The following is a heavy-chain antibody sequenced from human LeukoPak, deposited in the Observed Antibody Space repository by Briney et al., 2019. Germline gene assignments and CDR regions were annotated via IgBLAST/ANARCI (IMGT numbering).Heavy chain of an antibody. CDR1: GFTFDDYA. CDR3: AKDMYPRVDTAMVDY. J-gene: IGHJ4*02. Sequence: GGSLRLSWAASGFTFDDYAMHWVRQAPGKGLEWVSGISWNSGRIGYADSVKGRFTISRDNAKNSLYLQMNSLRAEDTALYYCAKDMYPRVDTAMVDYWGQGTLVTVSS. V-gene: IGHV3-9*01. D-gene: IGHD5-18*01. CDR2: ISWNSGRI.